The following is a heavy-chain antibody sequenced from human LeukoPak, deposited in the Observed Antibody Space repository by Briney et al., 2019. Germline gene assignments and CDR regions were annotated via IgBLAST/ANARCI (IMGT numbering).Heavy chain of an antibody. CDR3: ASPYYYGSGSYDVHYYYGLDV. V-gene: IGHV3-53*01. D-gene: IGHD3-10*01. CDR2: IYTGGST. Sequence: GGSLRLSCAASGFTVSSTHMSWVRQAPGKGLEWVSVIYTGGSTYHADSVKGRFTTSRDNSENMLYLQMNSLRAEDTAVYYCASPYYYGSGSYDVHYYYGLDVWGQGTTVTVSS. J-gene: IGHJ6*02. CDR1: GFTVSSTH.